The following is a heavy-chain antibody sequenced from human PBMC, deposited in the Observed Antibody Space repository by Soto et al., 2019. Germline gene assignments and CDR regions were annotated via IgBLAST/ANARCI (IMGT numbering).Heavy chain of an antibody. D-gene: IGHD6-13*01. Sequence: GGSLRLSCAASGFTFSSYGMYWVRQAPGKGLEWVSYISSSSSTIYYADSVKGRFTISRDNAKNSLYLQMNSLRAEDTAVYYCARERQQLVYDAFDIWGLGTTVTVSS. CDR1: GFTFSSYG. CDR2: ISSSSSTI. V-gene: IGHV3-48*01. CDR3: ARERQQLVYDAFDI. J-gene: IGHJ3*02.